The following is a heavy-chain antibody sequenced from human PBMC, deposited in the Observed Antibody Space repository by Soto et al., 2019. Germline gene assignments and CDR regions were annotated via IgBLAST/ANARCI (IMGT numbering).Heavy chain of an antibody. J-gene: IGHJ5*02. V-gene: IGHV4-38-2*01. CDR1: GFFISSGNY. CDR2: IFHGGNT. CDR3: ASNGSGDYSNYALDP. D-gene: IGHD4-4*01. Sequence: SETLSLTCAVSGFFISSGNYWGWIRKPPGEGLEWIGSIFHGGNTYYNNSLQSRVTISVDNSKNHFSLQMSSVTDADMSVYECASNGSGDYSNYALDPWGQGTLVTVSS.